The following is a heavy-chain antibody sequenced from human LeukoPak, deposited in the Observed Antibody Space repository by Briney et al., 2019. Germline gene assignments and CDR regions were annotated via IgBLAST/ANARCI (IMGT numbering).Heavy chain of an antibody. Sequence: SETLSLTCAVYGGSFSGYYWSWIRQPPGKGLEWIGEINHSGSTSYNPSLKSRVTISVDTSKNQFSLKLSSVTAADTAVYYCARGLPLGGWGQGTLVTVSS. J-gene: IGHJ4*02. CDR3: ARGLPLGG. CDR2: INHSGST. CDR1: GGSFSGYY. V-gene: IGHV4-34*01. D-gene: IGHD3-10*01.